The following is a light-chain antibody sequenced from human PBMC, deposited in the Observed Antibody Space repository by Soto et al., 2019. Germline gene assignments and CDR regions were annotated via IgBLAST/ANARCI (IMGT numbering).Light chain of an antibody. Sequence: EIVTTQSPATLSVSPRERATLSCGASQRISSNLAWYQQKPGQAPRLLIYGASTRATGIPERFSGSGSGTEFTLTISSLQSEDFAVYYCRQYNNWPPAYTFGQGTKVDIK. CDR2: GAS. CDR1: QRISSN. V-gene: IGKV3-15*01. CDR3: RQYNNWPPAYT. J-gene: IGKJ2*01.